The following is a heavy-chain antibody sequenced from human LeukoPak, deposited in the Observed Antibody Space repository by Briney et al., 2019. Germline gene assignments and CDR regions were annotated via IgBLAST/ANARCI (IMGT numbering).Heavy chain of an antibody. J-gene: IGHJ3*02. Sequence: SVKVSCKASGGTFSSYAISWVRQAPGQGLEWIGRIIPIFGIANYAQKFQGRVTITTDESTSTAYMELSSLRPEDTAMYYCARDRGERDSTWSLPAHGFDIWGQGTMVTVSS. CDR1: GGTFSSYA. CDR3: ARDRGERDSTWSLPAHGFDI. CDR2: IIPIFGIA. D-gene: IGHD6-13*01. V-gene: IGHV1-69*05.